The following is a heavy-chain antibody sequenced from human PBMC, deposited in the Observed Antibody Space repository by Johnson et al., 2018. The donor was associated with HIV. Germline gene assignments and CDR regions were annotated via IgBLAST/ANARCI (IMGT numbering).Heavy chain of an antibody. V-gene: IGHV3-7*01. D-gene: IGHD3-22*01. CDR1: GFTFSNHH. CDR3: ARGGRGVRITMIVVVPNDAFDI. J-gene: IGHJ3*02. CDR2: IKQDGSEK. Sequence: VQLVESGGGVVQPGRSLRLSCAVSGFTFSNHHMTWVRQAPGKGLEWVANIKQDGSEKYYVDSVKGRFTISRDNAKNSLYLQMNSLRAEDTAVYYCARGGRGVRITMIVVVPNDAFDIWGQGTMVTVSS.